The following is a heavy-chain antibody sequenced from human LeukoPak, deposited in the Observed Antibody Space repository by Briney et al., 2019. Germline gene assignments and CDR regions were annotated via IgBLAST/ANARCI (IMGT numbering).Heavy chain of an antibody. CDR1: GYTFTGYY. CDR3: ARDFRITAAGTGYYYGMDV. V-gene: IGHV1-2*02. D-gene: IGHD6-13*01. Sequence: ASVKVSCKASGYTFTGYYMHWVRQAPGQGLEWMGWINPNTGGTNYAQKFQGRVTMTRDTSISTAYMELRRLRSDGTAVYYCARDFRITAAGTGYYYGMDVWGQGTTVTVSS. CDR2: INPNTGGT. J-gene: IGHJ6*02.